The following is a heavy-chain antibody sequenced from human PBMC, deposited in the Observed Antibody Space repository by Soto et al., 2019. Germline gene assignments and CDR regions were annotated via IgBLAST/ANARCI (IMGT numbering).Heavy chain of an antibody. CDR1: GYTFSSYD. J-gene: IGHJ4*02. V-gene: IGHV1-8*01. D-gene: IGHD6-19*01. CDR3: ATSGGGWYLY. CDR2: LNPNSGDT. Sequence: QVQLVQSGAEVKKPGASVKVSCKASGYTFSSYDINWVRQATGQGLEWMGWLNPNSGDTGYAQKFQARVTLTRNTSINTAYIELSSLTSDDTAVYYCATSGGGWYLYWGQGTLVTVSS.